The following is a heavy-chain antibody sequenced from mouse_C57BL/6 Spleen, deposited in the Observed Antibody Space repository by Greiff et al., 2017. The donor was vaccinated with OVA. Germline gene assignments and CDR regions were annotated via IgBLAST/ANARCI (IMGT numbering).Heavy chain of an antibody. CDR2: IYPGDGDT. J-gene: IGHJ3*01. D-gene: IGHD2-5*01. V-gene: IGHV1-80*01. CDR1: GYAFSSYW. CDR3: ARGYSNSWFAY. Sequence: QVQLKESGAELVKPGASVKISCKASGYAFSSYWMNWVKQRPGKGLEWIGQIYPGDGDTNYNGKFKGKATLTADKSSSTAYMQLSSLTSEDSAVYFCARGYSNSWFAYWGQGTLVTVSA.